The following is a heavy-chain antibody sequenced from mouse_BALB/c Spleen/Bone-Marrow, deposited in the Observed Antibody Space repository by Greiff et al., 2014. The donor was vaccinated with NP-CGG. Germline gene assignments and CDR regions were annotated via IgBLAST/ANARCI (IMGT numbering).Heavy chain of an antibody. D-gene: IGHD1-1*01. CDR2: ISCSGST. J-gene: IGHJ4*01. Sequence: VQLQQSGPGLVKPSQSLSLTCTVTGYSITSDYAWNWTRQFPGNKLEWMGYISCSGSTSYDPSLKSRISITRDTSKNQFFLQLNSVTTEDTATYYCARYYYGSSAYAMDYWGQGTSVTVSS. V-gene: IGHV3-2*02. CDR3: ARYYYGSSAYAMDY. CDR1: GYSITSDYA.